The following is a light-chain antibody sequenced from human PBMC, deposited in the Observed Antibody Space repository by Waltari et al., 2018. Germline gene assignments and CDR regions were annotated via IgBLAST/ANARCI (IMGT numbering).Light chain of an antibody. V-gene: IGLV3-27*01. Sequence: SYELTQPSSVSVSPGQTARITCPGAALAKKYARWFRQKPDQAPVLVIYKDSERPSGIPERFSGSSSGTTVTLTISGAQVEDEADYYCYSEADNHRVFGGGTQLSVL. CDR1: ALAKKY. CDR2: KDS. J-gene: IGLJ3*02. CDR3: YSEADNHRV.